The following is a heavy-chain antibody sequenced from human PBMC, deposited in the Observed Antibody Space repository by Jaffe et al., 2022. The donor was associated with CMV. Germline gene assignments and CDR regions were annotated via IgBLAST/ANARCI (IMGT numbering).Heavy chain of an antibody. CDR2: ISYDGSNK. V-gene: IGHV3-30*03. J-gene: IGHJ1*01. CDR3: ASLLTWNFDYWSGLEH. Sequence: QVQLVGSGGGVVQPGRSLRLSCAASGFAFSSFAMHWVRQAPGKGLEWVAVISYDGSNKDYADSVKGRFTISRDNSKNTLYMQMNSLRAEDTAVYFCASLLTWNFDYWSGLEHWGQGTLVTVSS. D-gene: IGHD3-3*01. CDR1: GFAFSSFA.